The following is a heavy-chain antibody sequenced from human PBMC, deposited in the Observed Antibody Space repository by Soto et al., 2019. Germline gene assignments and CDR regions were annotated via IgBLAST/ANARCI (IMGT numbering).Heavy chain of an antibody. V-gene: IGHV3-48*01. Sequence: EVQLVESGGDLVQPGGSLRLPCAASGFTFSTYSMNWVRQAPGKGLEWVAYVSRGSPTMHYADSVKGRFTISRDNAKNSLYLQMNSLKADDTAVYYCTRDPEALDYWGQGTLVTVSS. CDR3: TRDPEALDY. CDR1: GFTFSTYS. J-gene: IGHJ4*02. CDR2: VSRGSPTM.